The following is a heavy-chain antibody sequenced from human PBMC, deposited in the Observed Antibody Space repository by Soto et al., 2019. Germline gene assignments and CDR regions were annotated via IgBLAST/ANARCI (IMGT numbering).Heavy chain of an antibody. V-gene: IGHV4-39*07. J-gene: IGHJ4*02. D-gene: IGHD3-22*01. CDR2: INHSGST. Sequence: SSETLSLTCTVSGGSISSSSYYWGWIRQPPGKGLEWIGNINHSGSTNYNPSLKSRVTISVDTSKNQFSLKLSSVTAADTAVYYCARVSVYYDSSGYYYGWFDYWGQGTLVTVSS. CDR1: GGSISSSSYY. CDR3: ARVSVYYDSSGYYYGWFDY.